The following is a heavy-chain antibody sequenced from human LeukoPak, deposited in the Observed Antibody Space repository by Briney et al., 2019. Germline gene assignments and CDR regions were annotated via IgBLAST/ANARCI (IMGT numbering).Heavy chain of an antibody. CDR2: ISYDGPNK. V-gene: IGHV3-30*03. D-gene: IGHD1-14*01. CDR3: AALDNGRDY. Sequence: GGSLRLSCAASGFTFSSYGMHWVRQAPGKGLEWVAVISYDGPNKYYADSVKGRFTISRDNSKNTLYLQMNSLRAEDTAVYYCAALDNGRDYWGQGTLVTVSS. CDR1: GFTFSSYG. J-gene: IGHJ4*02.